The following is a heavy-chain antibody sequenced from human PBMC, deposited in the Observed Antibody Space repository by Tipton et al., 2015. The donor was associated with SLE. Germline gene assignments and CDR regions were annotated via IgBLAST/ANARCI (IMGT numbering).Heavy chain of an antibody. D-gene: IGHD3-3*02. CDR2: VYAGGSS. CDR1: GASISSGNYY. Sequence: TLSLTCTVSGASISSGNYYWSWIRQPAGKGLVWLGHVYAGGSSNYNPSLKSRVTISVDTSKNQFSLRLTSVTAADTAVYYCARHFPRPVNDQYCFDYWGQGTLVTVSS. CDR3: ARHFPRPVNDQYCFDY. J-gene: IGHJ4*02. V-gene: IGHV4-61*09.